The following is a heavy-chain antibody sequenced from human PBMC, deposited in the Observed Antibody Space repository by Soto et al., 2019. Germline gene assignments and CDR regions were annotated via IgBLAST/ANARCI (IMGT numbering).Heavy chain of an antibody. Sequence: GGSLRLSCAVSGLTFKNAWMTWVRRAPGKGLEWIGRIKNKPDGGTTDCAAPVKGRFIISRDDSKNMLYLQMHSLKTEDTAVYYCATVGYCGGDWCYASYYGMDVWGQGTTVTVSS. CDR2: IKNKPDGGTT. D-gene: IGHD2-21*02. CDR1: GLTFKNAW. CDR3: ATVGYCGGDWCYASYYGMDV. V-gene: IGHV3-15*01. J-gene: IGHJ6*02.